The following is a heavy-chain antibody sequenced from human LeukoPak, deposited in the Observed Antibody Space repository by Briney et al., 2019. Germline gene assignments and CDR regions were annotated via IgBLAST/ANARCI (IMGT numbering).Heavy chain of an antibody. CDR2: ISDSGGST. CDR1: GFTFSSYA. D-gene: IGHD4-17*01. CDR3: AKWGTTVTTKAYDY. V-gene: IGHV3-23*01. Sequence: GGSLRLSCAASGFTFSSYAMSWVRQAPGKGLEWVSAISDSGGSTYYADSVKGRFTISRDNSKNTLYLQMNSLRAEDTAVYYCAKWGTTVTTKAYDYWGQGTLVTVSS. J-gene: IGHJ4*02.